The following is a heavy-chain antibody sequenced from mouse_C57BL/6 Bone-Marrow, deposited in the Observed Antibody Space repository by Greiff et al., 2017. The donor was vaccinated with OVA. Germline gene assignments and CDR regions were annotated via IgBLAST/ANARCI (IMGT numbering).Heavy chain of an antibody. CDR2: SRNKANDYTT. CDR1: GFTFSDFY. D-gene: IGHD4-1*01. V-gene: IGHV7-1*01. Sequence: EVNVVESGGGLVQSGRSLRLSCATSGFTFSDFYMEWVRQAPGKGLEWIAASRNKANDYTTEYSSSVKGRFIVSRDSSQSILYLQMDALRAEDTAIYYCAGDAAGTRLDYWGQGTSVTVSA. CDR3: AGDAAGTRLDY. J-gene: IGHJ4*01.